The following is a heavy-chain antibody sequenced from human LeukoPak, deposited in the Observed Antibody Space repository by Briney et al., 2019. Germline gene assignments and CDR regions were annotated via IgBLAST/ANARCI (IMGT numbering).Heavy chain of an antibody. D-gene: IGHD3-22*01. CDR2: IIPIIGTA. Sequence: ASVKVSCKASGGTFSSYAISWVRQAPGRGLEWMGGIIPIIGTANYAQKFQGRVTITADESTSTAYMELSSLRSEDTAVYYCAGGYYYDSSGYYSPEYWGQGTLVTVSS. J-gene: IGHJ4*02. CDR3: AGGYYYDSSGYYSPEY. V-gene: IGHV1-69*01. CDR1: GGTFSSYA.